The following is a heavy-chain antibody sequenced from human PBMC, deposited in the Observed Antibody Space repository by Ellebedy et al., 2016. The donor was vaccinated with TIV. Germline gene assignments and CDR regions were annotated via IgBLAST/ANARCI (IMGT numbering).Heavy chain of an antibody. J-gene: IGHJ4*02. CDR1: GFTFSSYS. V-gene: IGHV3-48*04. CDR2: ISVSSTTI. D-gene: IGHD1-26*01. Sequence: PGGSLRLSCAASGFTFSSYSMNWVRQAPGKGLQWVSYISVSSTTIFYADSVKGRFTISRDNAKNSLYLKMDSLRAEETAVYYCVRDVGTTRLNENFDSWGQGTLVTVSS. CDR3: VRDVGTTRLNENFDS.